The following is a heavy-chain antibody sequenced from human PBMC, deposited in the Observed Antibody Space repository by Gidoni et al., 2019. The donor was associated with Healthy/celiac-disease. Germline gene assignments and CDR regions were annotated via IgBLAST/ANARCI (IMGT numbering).Heavy chain of an antibody. V-gene: IGHV1-2*04. D-gene: IGHD2-2*01. CDR2: INPNSGGT. CDR1: GYTFTGYY. Sequence: QVQLVQSGAEVKKPGASVKVSCQASGYTFTGYYMPWVRQAPGQGLEWMGWINPNSGGTNYAQKFQGWVTMTRDTSISTAYMELSRLRSDDTAVYYCARARRPRVPAAGFDPWGQGTLVTVSS. CDR3: ARARRPRVPAAGFDP. J-gene: IGHJ5*02.